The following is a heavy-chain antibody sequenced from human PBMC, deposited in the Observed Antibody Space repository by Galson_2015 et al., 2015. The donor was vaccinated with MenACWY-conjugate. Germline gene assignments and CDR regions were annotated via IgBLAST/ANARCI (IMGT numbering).Heavy chain of an antibody. J-gene: IGHJ4*02. CDR2: IYHRDST. CDR3: ARDLDY. CDR1: Y. V-gene: IGHV4-31*02. Sequence: YWSWIRQFPGQGLEWLGYIYHRDSTYYNPSLKSRVIMSKDTSKSQVSLRLSSVTAADTAVYYCARDLDYWGQGALVIVSS.